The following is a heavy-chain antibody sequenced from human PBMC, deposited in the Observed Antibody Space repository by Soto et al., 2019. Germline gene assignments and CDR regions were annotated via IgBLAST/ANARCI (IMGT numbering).Heavy chain of an antibody. CDR2: IDPSDSYT. D-gene: IGHD7-27*01. CDR1: GYSFTRYW. J-gene: IGHJ6*02. Sequence: PGPAVTISYKGSGYSFTRYWISSERQMTGKGLECRGRIDPSDSYTNYSPSFQGHVTISADKSISTAYLQWSSLKASDTAMYYSARHLTLYDYGMDVWGQGTSVTVSS. CDR3: ARHLTLYDYGMDV. V-gene: IGHV5-10-1*01.